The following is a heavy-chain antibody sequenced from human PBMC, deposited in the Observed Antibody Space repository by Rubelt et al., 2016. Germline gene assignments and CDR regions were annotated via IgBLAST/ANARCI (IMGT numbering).Heavy chain of an antibody. J-gene: IGHJ4*02. D-gene: IGHD2-15*01. CDR1: GGSMNNYY. Sequence: CTVSGGSMNNYYWTWIRQSPGTGLEWLGYMYYSGSNNYNPSLKSRFTISVDTSKSQFSLNLRSGTAADTAVYYCARGARWTDYWGQGILVTVSS. CDR3: ARGARWTDY. V-gene: IGHV4-59*08. CDR2: MYYSGSN.